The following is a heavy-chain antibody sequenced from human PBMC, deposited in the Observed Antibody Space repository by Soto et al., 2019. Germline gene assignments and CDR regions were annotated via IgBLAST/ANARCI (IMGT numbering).Heavy chain of an antibody. J-gene: IGHJ4*02. D-gene: IGHD6-13*01. Sequence: QITLKESGPTLVKPTQTLTLTCTFSGFSLSTTGVAVAWIRQPPGKALEWLSLIYWADDKRYSPSLSSRLTITQDTSRNQVVLTMTNMDPVDTATYYCAHSVDSRNCYGHYFNYWGQGSLVTVSS. CDR2: IYWADDK. CDR3: AHSVDSRNCYGHYFNY. V-gene: IGHV2-5*02. CDR1: GFSLSTTGVA.